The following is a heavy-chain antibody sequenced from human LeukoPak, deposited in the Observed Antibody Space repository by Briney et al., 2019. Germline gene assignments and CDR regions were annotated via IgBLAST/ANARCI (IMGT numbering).Heavy chain of an antibody. CDR2: ISSSGSTI. D-gene: IGHD3-10*02. CDR3: AELGITMIGGA. CDR1: GSTFSSYE. J-gene: IGHJ6*04. V-gene: IGHV3-48*03. Sequence: GGSLRLSCAASGSTFSSYEMNWVRQAPGKGLEWVSYISSSGSTIYYADSVKGRFTISRDNAKNSLYLQMNSLRAEDTAVYYCAELGITMIGGAWGKGTTVTISS.